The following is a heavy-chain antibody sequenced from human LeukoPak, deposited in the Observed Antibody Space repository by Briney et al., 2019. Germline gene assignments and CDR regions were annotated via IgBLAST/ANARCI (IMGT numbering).Heavy chain of an antibody. D-gene: IGHD3-10*01. CDR1: GYTFTSYG. V-gene: IGHV1-18*01. CDR3: ARVYSPKPRVTMVRGAHIDY. Sequence: GASVKVSCKASGYTFTSYGISWVRQAPGQGLEWMGWISAYNGNTNYAQKLQGRVTMTTDTSTSTAYMELRSLRSDDTAVYYCARVYSPKPRVTMVRGAHIDYWGQGTLVTVSS. J-gene: IGHJ4*02. CDR2: ISAYNGNT.